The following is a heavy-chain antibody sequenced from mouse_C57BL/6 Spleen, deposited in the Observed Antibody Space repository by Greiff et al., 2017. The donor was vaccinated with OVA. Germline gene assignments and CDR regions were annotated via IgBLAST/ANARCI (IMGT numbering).Heavy chain of an antibody. CDR3: ARSPTTDGNFDY. V-gene: IGHV1-69*01. D-gene: IGHD1-1*01. CDR2: IDPSDSYT. CDR1: GYTFTSYW. Sequence: QVQLQQPGAELVMPGASVKLSCKASGYTFTSYWMHWVKQRPGQGLEWIGEIDPSDSYTNYNQKFKGKSTLTVDKSSSTAYMQLSSLTSEDSAVYYCARSPTTDGNFDYWGQGTTLTVSS. J-gene: IGHJ2*01.